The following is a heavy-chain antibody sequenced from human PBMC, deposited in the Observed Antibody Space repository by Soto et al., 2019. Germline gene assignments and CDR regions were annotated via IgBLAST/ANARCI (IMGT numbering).Heavy chain of an antibody. CDR1: GFTFSNAW. V-gene: IGHV3-15*07. CDR2: IKSKTDGGTT. Sequence: PGGSLRLSCAASGFTFSNAWMNWVRQAPGKGLEWVGRIKSKTDGGTTDYAAPVKGRFTISRGDSKNTLYLQMNSLKTEDTSVYYCTSMYYDFWSGYYSRKYYYYGMDVWGQGTTVTVSS. J-gene: IGHJ6*02. D-gene: IGHD3-3*01. CDR3: TSMYYDFWSGYYSRKYYYYGMDV.